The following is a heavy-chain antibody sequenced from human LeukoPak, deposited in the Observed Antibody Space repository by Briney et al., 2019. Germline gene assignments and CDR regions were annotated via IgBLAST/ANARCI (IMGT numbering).Heavy chain of an antibody. Sequence: SETLSLTCTVSGYSISSGYYWGWIRQPPGKGLEWIGSIYHSGSTYYNPSLKSRVTISVDTSKNQFSLKLSSVTAADTAVYYCARQEYYYDSAVDWFDPWGQGTLVTVSS. CDR3: ARQEYYYDSAVDWFDP. V-gene: IGHV4-38-2*02. D-gene: IGHD3-22*01. CDR2: IYHSGST. CDR1: GYSISSGYY. J-gene: IGHJ5*02.